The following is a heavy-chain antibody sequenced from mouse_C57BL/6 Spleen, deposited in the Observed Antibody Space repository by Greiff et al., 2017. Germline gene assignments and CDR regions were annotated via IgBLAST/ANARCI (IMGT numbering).Heavy chain of an antibody. V-gene: IGHV1-53*01. CDR3: AREAIYYGSSYYFDY. Sequence: QVQLQQPGTELVKPGASVKLSCKASGYTFTSYWMHWVKQRPGQGLEWIGNIIPSNGGTNYNEKFKSKATLTVDKSSSTAYMQLSSLTSEDSAVYYCAREAIYYGSSYYFDYWGQGTTLTVSS. CDR2: IIPSNGGT. CDR1: GYTFTSYW. D-gene: IGHD1-1*01. J-gene: IGHJ2*01.